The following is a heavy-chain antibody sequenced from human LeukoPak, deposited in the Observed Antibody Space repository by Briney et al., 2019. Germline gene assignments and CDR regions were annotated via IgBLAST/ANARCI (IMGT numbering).Heavy chain of an antibody. D-gene: IGHD5-12*01. J-gene: IGHJ3*02. CDR1: GFTFSGSA. CDR3: TTGYVVTSDAFDI. CDR2: VRSKANSYAP. Sequence: GGSLRLSCAASGFTFSGSAMHWVRQASGKGLEWVGRVRSKANSYAPAYAASVKGRFTISRDDSKNTAYLQMNSLKTEDTAVYYCTTGYVVTSDAFDIWGQGTMVTVSP. V-gene: IGHV3-73*01.